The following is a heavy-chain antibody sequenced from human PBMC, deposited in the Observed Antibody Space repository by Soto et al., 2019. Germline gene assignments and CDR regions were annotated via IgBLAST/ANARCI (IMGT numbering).Heavy chain of an antibody. Sequence: QLQLQESGPGLVKPSETLSLTCNVSGGSIGSSSYYWGWIRQPPGKGLEGIGNIYYSGSTYYNPSLKSRVTISVDTSKNQFSLKLSSVTAADTAVYFCARLARNIVATITNRFYYYMDVWGKGTTVTVSS. CDR1: GGSIGSSSYY. J-gene: IGHJ6*03. D-gene: IGHD5-12*01. CDR2: IYYSGST. V-gene: IGHV4-39*01. CDR3: ARLARNIVATITNRFYYYMDV.